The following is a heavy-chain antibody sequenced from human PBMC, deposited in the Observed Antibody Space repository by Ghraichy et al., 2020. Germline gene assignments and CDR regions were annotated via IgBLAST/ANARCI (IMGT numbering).Heavy chain of an antibody. Sequence: GGSLRLSCAASGFTFSSYGMHWVRQAPGKGLEWVAVISYDGSNKYYADSVKGRFTISRDNSKNTLYLQMNSLRAEDTAVYYCAKVPPKYQLLWDWFDPWGQGTLVTVSS. CDR3: AKVPPKYQLLWDWFDP. CDR2: ISYDGSNK. CDR1: GFTFSSYG. V-gene: IGHV3-30*18. D-gene: IGHD2-2*01. J-gene: IGHJ5*02.